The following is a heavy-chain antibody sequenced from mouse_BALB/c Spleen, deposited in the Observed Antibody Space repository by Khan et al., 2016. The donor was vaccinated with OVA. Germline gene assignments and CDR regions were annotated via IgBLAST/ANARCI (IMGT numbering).Heavy chain of an antibody. J-gene: IGHJ2*01. V-gene: IGHV3-2*02. CDR2: ISYSGST. Sequence: QLEESGPGLVKPSQSLSLTCTVTGYSITSSYGWNWIRHFPGNKLEWMGYISYSGSTNYNPSLTSRISITRDTSKNQFFLQLNSVTTEDTATYYCARTARINYWGQGTTLTVSS. D-gene: IGHD1-2*01. CDR3: ARTARINY. CDR1: GYSITSSYG.